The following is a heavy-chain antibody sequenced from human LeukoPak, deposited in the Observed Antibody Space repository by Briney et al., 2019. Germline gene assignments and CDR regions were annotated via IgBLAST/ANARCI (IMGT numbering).Heavy chain of an antibody. CDR1: GGSISSYY. CDR3: ARGPTHYYDSSGYSY. V-gene: IGHV4-4*07. D-gene: IGHD3-22*01. CDR2: IYTSGST. J-gene: IGHJ4*02. Sequence: SETLALTCTVSGGSISSYYWSWIRQPAGKGLEWIGRIYTSGSTNYNPSLKSRVTMSVDTSKNQFSLKLSSVTAADTAVYYCARGPTHYYDSSGYSYWGQGTLVTVSS.